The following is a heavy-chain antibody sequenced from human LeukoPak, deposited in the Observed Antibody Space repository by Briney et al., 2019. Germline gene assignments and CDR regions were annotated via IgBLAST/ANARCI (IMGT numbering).Heavy chain of an antibody. D-gene: IGHD6-6*01. CDR3: ARAGSSSSPRGDY. Sequence: PSETLSLTCAVYGGSFSGYYWSWIRQPPGKGLEWIGEINHSGSTSYNPSLKSRVTISVDTSKNQFSLKLSSVTAADTAVYYCARAGSSSSPRGDYWGQGTLVTVSS. CDR2: INHSGST. CDR1: GGSFSGYY. J-gene: IGHJ4*02. V-gene: IGHV4-34*01.